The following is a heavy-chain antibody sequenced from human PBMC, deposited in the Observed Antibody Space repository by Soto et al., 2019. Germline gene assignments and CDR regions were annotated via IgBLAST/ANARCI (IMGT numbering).Heavy chain of an antibody. J-gene: IGHJ6*03. CDR1: GFTFSNAW. V-gene: IGHV3-15*01. CDR3: TTDRVYSGYDFVYYYYMDV. Sequence: PGGSLRLSCAASGFTFSNAWMSWVRQAPGKGLEWVGRIKSKTDGGTTDYAVLVKGRFTISRDDSKNTLFLQMNSLKTEDTAVYYCTTDRVYSGYDFVYYYYMDVWGKGTTVTVSS. CDR2: IKSKTDGGTT. D-gene: IGHD5-12*01.